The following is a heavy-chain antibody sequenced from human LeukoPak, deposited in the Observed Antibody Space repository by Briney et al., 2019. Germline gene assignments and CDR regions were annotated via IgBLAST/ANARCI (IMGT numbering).Heavy chain of an antibody. CDR3: ARSARLMKGVVEVTALDD. Sequence: GGSLRLSCEDSGFTFRSYEMNWVRQAPGKALEWIAYLSSSGSAFSYADSVKGRFTIARDNAKNSVYLEMNSLRADDTAVYYCARSARLMKGVVEVTALDDWGQGTLVTVSS. V-gene: IGHV3-48*03. CDR2: LSSSGSAF. CDR1: GFTFRSYE. D-gene: IGHD3-3*01. J-gene: IGHJ4*02.